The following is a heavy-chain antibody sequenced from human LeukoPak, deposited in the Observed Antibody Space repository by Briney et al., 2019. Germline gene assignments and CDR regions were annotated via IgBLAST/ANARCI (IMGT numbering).Heavy chain of an antibody. CDR2: IWSHGNAI. CDR1: GVTFSSFG. J-gene: IGHJ1*01. Sequence: GGSLRLSCVASGVTFSSFGMHWVRKAPGKGLEWVAVIWSHGNAIHYVDSVKDRFTISRDNFRNTLYLQMNSLRAEDSVVYYCVSGGGGKGYDYCVDKWGQGTLVTVSS. CDR3: VSGGGGKGYDYCVDK. V-gene: IGHV3-33*03. D-gene: IGHD5-12*01.